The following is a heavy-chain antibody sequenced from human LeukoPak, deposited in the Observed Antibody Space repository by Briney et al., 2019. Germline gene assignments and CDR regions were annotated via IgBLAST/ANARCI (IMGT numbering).Heavy chain of an antibody. CDR2: IWYDGSNK. Sequence: GGSLRLSCGPSGYPFSQLGMHWLREARGEGLEWVTLIWYDGSNKDYADSVKGRFTISRDNSKNTLNLQMNSLRAEDTAVYYCAREFLVAGAAGGFDYWGQGTLVTVSS. D-gene: IGHD6-13*01. V-gene: IGHV3-33*01. J-gene: IGHJ4*02. CDR1: GYPFSQLG. CDR3: AREFLVAGAAGGFDY.